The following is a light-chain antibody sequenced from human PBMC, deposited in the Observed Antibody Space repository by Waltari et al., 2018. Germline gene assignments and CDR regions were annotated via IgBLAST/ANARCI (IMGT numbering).Light chain of an antibody. CDR1: SGSIASNY. Sequence: NFMLTQPHSVSESPGKTVTISCTRSSGSIASNYVQWYQQRPGSAPTNGSYEDNQRPSGVPARFSGSIDSSSNAASLTISGLKTEDEADYYCQSYDSSNQGVFGSGTKVTV. CDR2: EDN. V-gene: IGLV6-57*03. J-gene: IGLJ6*01. CDR3: QSYDSSNQGV.